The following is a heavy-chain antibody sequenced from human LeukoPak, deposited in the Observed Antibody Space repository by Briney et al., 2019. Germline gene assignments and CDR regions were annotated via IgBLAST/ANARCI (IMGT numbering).Heavy chain of an antibody. D-gene: IGHD2-2*02. CDR1: GYTFTGYH. CDR2: INPNSGGT. J-gene: IGHJ4*02. CDR3: ARDRYTYCSSTSCYTKDY. Sequence: ASVKVSCKASGYTFTGYHMHWVRQAPGQGLEWMGWINPNSGGTNYAQKFQGRVTMTRDTSISTAYMELSRLRSDDTAVYYCARDRYTYCSSTSCYTKDYWGQGTLVTVSS. V-gene: IGHV1-2*02.